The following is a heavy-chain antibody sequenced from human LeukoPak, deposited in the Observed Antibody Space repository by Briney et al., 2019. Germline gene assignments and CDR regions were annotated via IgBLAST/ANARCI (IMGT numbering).Heavy chain of an antibody. Sequence: SETLSLTCTVSGGSISSYYWSWIRQPPGKGLEWIGYIYYSGSTNYNPSLKSRVTISVDTSKNQFSLKLSSVTAADTAVYCCARVSSHQSPPFVFYYYYYYMDVWGKGTTVTVSS. V-gene: IGHV4-59*01. CDR1: GGSISSYY. CDR3: ARVSSHQSPPFVFYYYYYYMDV. D-gene: IGHD6-19*01. J-gene: IGHJ6*03. CDR2: IYYSGST.